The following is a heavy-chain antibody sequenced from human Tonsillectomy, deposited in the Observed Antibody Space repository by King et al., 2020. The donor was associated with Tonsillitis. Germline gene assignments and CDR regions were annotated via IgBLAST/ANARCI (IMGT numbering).Heavy chain of an antibody. V-gene: IGHV3-23*04. Sequence: VQLVESGGGLVQPGGSLRLSCGASGFTFSSYAMNWVRQAPGKGLECVSEISGSGGSTYYAASVKGRFTISRDNSKNTLYLQMNSLRAEDTAVYYCAKVDYDYVWGSYRYTGVDYWGQGTLVTVSS. CDR1: GFTFSSYA. CDR2: ISGSGGST. J-gene: IGHJ4*02. CDR3: AKVDYDYVWGSYRYTGVDY. D-gene: IGHD3-16*02.